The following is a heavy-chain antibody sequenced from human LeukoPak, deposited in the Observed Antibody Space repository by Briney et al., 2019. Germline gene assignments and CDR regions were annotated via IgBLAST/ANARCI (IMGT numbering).Heavy chain of an antibody. V-gene: IGHV3-7*01. D-gene: IGHD1-26*01. J-gene: IGHJ4*02. CDR1: GFTFSNYW. Sequence: GGSLTLSCADSGFTFSNYWMSWVRQAPGKGLEWVANMNQDGSEKYYVDSVKGRFTISRDNAKNSLYLQMNSPRAEDTAVYYCARESHATFDYRGQGTLVIVSS. CDR3: ARESHATFDY. CDR2: MNQDGSEK.